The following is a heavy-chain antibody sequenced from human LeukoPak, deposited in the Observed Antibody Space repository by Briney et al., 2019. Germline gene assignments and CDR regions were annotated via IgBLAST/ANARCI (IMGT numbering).Heavy chain of an antibody. CDR2: ISGGGGST. D-gene: IGHD3-10*01. CDR3: AKAYLWFGELDYFDY. Sequence: GGSLRLSCAAPGFTFSSYAMSWVRQAPGKGLEWVSGISGGGGSTYYADSVKGRFTISRDNSKNTLYLQMNSLRAEDTALYYCAKAYLWFGELDYFDYWAQGTLVTVSS. CDR1: GFTFSSYA. J-gene: IGHJ4*02. V-gene: IGHV3-23*01.